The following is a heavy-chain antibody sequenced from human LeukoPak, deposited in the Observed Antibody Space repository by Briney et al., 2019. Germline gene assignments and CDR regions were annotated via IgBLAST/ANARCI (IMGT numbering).Heavy chain of an antibody. CDR2: IKQDGSEK. Sequence: GGSLRLSCAASGFTFSNYWMSWVRQAPGKGLEWVANIKQDGSEKSYVDSMKGRFTISRDNAKNSLYLQMNSLRAEDTAVYYCAREWDQGYYDSSGYFDRWGQGTLVTVSS. CDR1: GFTFSNYW. J-gene: IGHJ5*02. V-gene: IGHV3-7*01. D-gene: IGHD3-22*01. CDR3: AREWDQGYYDSSGYFDR.